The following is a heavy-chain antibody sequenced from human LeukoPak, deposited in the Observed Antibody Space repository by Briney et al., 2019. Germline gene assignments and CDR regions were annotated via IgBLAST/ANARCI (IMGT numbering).Heavy chain of an antibody. Sequence: PGESLKISCKGSGYSFTSDWIGWVGQMPEKGLEWMGIINPGDSDTRYSPSFQGQVTISVDKSISTAYLQWSSLKASDTAMYYCAAYAGTSSKFFHHWGQGTLVTVSS. CDR1: GYSFTSDW. CDR2: INPGDSDT. J-gene: IGHJ1*01. V-gene: IGHV5-51*01. D-gene: IGHD3-10*01. CDR3: AAYAGTSSKFFHH.